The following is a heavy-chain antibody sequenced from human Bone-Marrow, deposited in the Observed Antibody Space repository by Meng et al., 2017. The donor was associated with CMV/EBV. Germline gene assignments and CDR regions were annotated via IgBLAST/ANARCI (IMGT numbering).Heavy chain of an antibody. D-gene: IGHD4-11*01. CDR3: ARDVSSVTWFDP. V-gene: IGHV4-61*02. CDR2: IYTSGST. Sequence: QVQLKESGPGMLKPSQTLSLTGNVSGGSISSGSYYWSWIRQPAGKGLEWIGRIYTSGSTNYNPSLKSRVTMSVDTSKNQFSLKLSSVTAADTAVYYCARDVSSVTWFDPWGQGTLVTVSS. CDR1: GGSISSGSYY. J-gene: IGHJ5*02.